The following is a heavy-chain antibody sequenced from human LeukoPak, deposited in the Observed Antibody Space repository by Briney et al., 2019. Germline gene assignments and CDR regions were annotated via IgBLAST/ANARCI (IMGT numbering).Heavy chain of an antibody. V-gene: IGHV3-48*01. CDR1: GISFSSYA. J-gene: IGHJ4*02. CDR3: ARDLSFDY. CDR2: ITSDGTTI. Sequence: GSLRLSCAASGISFSSYAMNWVRQAPGKGPEWLSYITSDGTTIYYADSVKGRFTISRDNAKNSLYLQMNSLRAEDTAVYYCARDLSFDYWGQGTLVTVSS.